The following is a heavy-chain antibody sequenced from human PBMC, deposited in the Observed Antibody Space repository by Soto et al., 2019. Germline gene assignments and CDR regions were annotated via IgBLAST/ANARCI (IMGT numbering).Heavy chain of an antibody. CDR1: GYSFTSYW. Sequence: PGESLKISCKGSGYSFTSYWIGWVRQMPGKGLEWMGIIYPDDSDTRYSPSFQGQVTISADTSISTAYLQWSSLKASDTAMYYLPWTPCYDILAGPECDYWGHGTLVTVPS. J-gene: IGHJ4*01. CDR3: PWTPCYDILAGPECDY. D-gene: IGHD3-9*01. V-gene: IGHV5-51*01. CDR2: IYPDDSDT.